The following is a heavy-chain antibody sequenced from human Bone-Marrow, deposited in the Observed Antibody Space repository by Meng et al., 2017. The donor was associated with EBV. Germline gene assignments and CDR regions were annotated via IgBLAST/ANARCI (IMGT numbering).Heavy chain of an antibody. CDR3: ARDGGGGYNMIDY. V-gene: IGHV3-30-3*01. D-gene: IGHD5-24*01. CDR1: GFTFSRFS. J-gene: IGHJ4*02. Sequence: QVQLVESXXGVVQPGXSLRLSCXASGFTFSRFSMHWVRLLPGKGLESVAVISNDGTNEYYADSVKGRFTISRDNPKSTLYLQMNSLRAEDTALYYCARDGGGGYNMIDYWGQGTLVTVSS. CDR2: ISNDGTNE.